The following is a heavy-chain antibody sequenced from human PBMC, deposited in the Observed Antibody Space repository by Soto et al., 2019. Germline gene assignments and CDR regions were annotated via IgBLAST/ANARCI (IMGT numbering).Heavy chain of an antibody. D-gene: IGHD1-26*01. V-gene: IGHV4-59*01. CDR2: ISYSGST. J-gene: IGHJ4*02. CDR3: ARYGGTYYVY. Sequence: SETLSLTCTVSGGSISTYYWSWLRQPPGKGLEWIGFISYSGSTSYNPSLKSRVTISVDASKNQLSLNLSSVTAADTAVYYCARYGGTYYVYWGQGTLVTVS. CDR1: GGSISTYY.